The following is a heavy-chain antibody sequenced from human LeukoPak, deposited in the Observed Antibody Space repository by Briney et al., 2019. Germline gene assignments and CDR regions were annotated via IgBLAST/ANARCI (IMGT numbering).Heavy chain of an antibody. Sequence: GGSLRLSCAASGFTFSSYGMHWVRQAPGKGLEWVAFIRYDGSNKYYADSVKGRFTISRDNSKNTLYLQMNSLRAEDTAVYYCARGQSHYVWGSYPRPLDVWGQGTTVTVSS. CDR2: IRYDGSNK. V-gene: IGHV3-30*02. J-gene: IGHJ6*02. D-gene: IGHD3-16*02. CDR3: ARGQSHYVWGSYPRPLDV. CDR1: GFTFSSYG.